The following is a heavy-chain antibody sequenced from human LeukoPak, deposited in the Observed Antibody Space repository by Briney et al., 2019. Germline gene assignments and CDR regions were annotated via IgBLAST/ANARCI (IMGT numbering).Heavy chain of an antibody. Sequence: ASAKVSCKVSGYTLTELSMHWVRQAPGQGLEWMGIINPSGGSTSYAQKFQGRVTMTRDTSTSTVYMELSSLRSEDTAVYYCARHGENSSSWYYFDYWGQGTLVTVSS. CDR3: ARHGENSSSWYYFDY. J-gene: IGHJ4*02. CDR1: GYTLTELS. CDR2: INPSGGST. V-gene: IGHV1-46*01. D-gene: IGHD6-13*01.